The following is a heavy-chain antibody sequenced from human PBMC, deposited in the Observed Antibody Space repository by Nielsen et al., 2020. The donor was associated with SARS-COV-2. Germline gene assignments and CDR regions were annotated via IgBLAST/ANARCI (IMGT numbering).Heavy chain of an antibody. D-gene: IGHD7-27*01. CDR1: GFTFSSYG. J-gene: IGHJ4*02. V-gene: IGHV3-30*02. Sequence: GESLKISCAASGFTFSSYGMHWVRQAPGKGLEWVAFIRYDGSNKYYADSVKGRFTISRDNSKNTLYLQMNSLRAEDTAVYYCARPGTGDRASLNYWGQGTLVTVSS. CDR2: IRYDGSNK. CDR3: ARPGTGDRASLNY.